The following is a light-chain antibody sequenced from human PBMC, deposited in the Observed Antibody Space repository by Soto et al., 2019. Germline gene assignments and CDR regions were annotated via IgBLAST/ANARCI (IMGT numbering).Light chain of an antibody. CDR3: QQYNNWPPIT. V-gene: IGKV3-15*01. CDR1: QSVSSN. CDR2: GAS. Sequence: TQSPLTLSVTPADRPNVPCRTSQSVSSNLAWYQQKPGQAPRLLIYGASTRATGIPARFSGSGSGTEFTLTISSLQSEDFAVYYCQQYNNWPPITFGQGTRLAI. J-gene: IGKJ5*01.